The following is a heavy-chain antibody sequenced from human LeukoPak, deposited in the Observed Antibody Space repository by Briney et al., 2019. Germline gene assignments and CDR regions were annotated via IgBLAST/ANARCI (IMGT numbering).Heavy chain of an antibody. CDR2: INPNSGGT. D-gene: IGHD3-3*01. CDR1: GYTFTGYY. CDR3: ARDGSITIFGVVKDYGMDV. J-gene: IGHJ6*02. V-gene: IGHV1-2*02. Sequence: ASVKVSCKASGYTFTGYYMHWVRQAPGQGLEWMGWINPNSGGTNYALKFQGRVTMTRDTSISTAYMELSRLRSDDTAVYYCARDGSITIFGVVKDYGMDVWGQGTTVTVSS.